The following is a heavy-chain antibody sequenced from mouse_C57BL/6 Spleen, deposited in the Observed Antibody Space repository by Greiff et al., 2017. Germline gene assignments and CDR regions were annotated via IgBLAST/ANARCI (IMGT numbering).Heavy chain of an antibody. CDR1: GFTFSSYT. Sequence: EVMLVESGGGLVKPGGSLKLSCAASGFTFSSYTMSWVRQTPEKRLEWVATISGGGGNTYYPDSVKGRFTISRDNAKNTLYLQMSSLRSEDTALYYCARGGLAWFAYGGQGTLVTVSA. D-gene: IGHD2-13*01. CDR3: ARGGLAWFAY. J-gene: IGHJ3*01. V-gene: IGHV5-9*01. CDR2: ISGGGGNT.